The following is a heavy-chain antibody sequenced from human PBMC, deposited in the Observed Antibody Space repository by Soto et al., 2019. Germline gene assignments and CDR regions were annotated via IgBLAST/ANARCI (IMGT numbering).Heavy chain of an antibody. D-gene: IGHD5-18*01. V-gene: IGHV5-51*01. CDR1: GYSFMNFW. J-gene: IGHJ4*02. CDR2: IYPGDSDT. Sequence: EVQLVQSGAEVKKPGESLRISCKASGYSFMNFWIGWVRQVPGKGLEWMGFIYPGDSDTRYSPSFQGQVTISADTSRSTAYLQSSSLKASDYAIYFFARHPSPPYSFADGEFWGQGTLVSVSS. CDR3: ARHPSPPYSFADGEF.